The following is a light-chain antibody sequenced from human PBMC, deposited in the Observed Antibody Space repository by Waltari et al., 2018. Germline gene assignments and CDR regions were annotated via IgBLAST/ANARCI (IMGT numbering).Light chain of an antibody. CDR2: DTS. V-gene: IGKV3-11*01. Sequence: IVLTQSPAILSLSPGERASLSCRASQSVTNYLAWYQQKPGQAPRLRIYDTSNRATGIPARFSGSGFGTDFTLTISSLEPEDVAVYYCQQRRDWPLTFGGGTKVEIK. CDR1: QSVTNY. CDR3: QQRRDWPLT. J-gene: IGKJ4*01.